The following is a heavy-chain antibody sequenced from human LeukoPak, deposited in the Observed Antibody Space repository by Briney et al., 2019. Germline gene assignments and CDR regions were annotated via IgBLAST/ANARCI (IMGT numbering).Heavy chain of an antibody. CDR1: GYTFTSYG. D-gene: IGHD3-22*01. Sequence: ASVKLSCKASGYTFTSYGISWVRQAPGQGLEWMGWISAYNGNTNYAQKLQGRVTMTTDTSTSTAYMELRSLRSDDTAVYYCARDRGGTKYDYDSSGPLYYMDVWGRGTTVTVSS. CDR3: ARDRGGTKYDYDSSGPLYYMDV. V-gene: IGHV1-18*01. J-gene: IGHJ6*03. CDR2: ISAYNGNT.